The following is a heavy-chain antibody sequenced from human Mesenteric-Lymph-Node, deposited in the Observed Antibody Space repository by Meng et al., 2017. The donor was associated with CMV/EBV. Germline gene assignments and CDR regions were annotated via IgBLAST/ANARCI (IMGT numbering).Heavy chain of an antibody. V-gene: IGHV3-11*04. D-gene: IGHD2-2*01. Sequence: GESLKISCAGSGFTVSSNYMSWVRQAPGKGLEWVAYINSGGGTIYAESVKGRFTISRDNAKTSLYLQMNSLRGEDTAVYYCAREARYSGDSGTSSAMDVWGQGTTVTVSS. CDR2: INSGGGTI. J-gene: IGHJ6*02. CDR1: GFTVSSNY. CDR3: AREARYSGDSGTSSAMDV.